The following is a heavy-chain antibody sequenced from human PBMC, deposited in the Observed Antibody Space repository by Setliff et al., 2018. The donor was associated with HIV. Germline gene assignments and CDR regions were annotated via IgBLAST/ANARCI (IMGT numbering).Heavy chain of an antibody. V-gene: IGHV4-39*07. J-gene: IGHJ5*02. CDR3: ARVITMVWTTFDP. Sequence: SETLSLTCTVSGGSISDISYYWGWIRQPPGKGLEWIGSLFYSGGTNYNPSLESRVTISLDKSKNHFSLELRSVTAADTAVYYCARVITMVWTTFDPWGQGTLVTVSS. CDR1: GGSISDISYY. D-gene: IGHD3-10*01. CDR2: LFYSGGT.